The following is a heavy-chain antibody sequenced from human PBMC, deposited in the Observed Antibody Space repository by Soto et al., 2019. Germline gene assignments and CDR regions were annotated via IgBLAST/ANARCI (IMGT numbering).Heavy chain of an antibody. V-gene: IGHV1-46*01. CDR1: GYTFTSYY. D-gene: IGHD6-19*01. Sequence: ASVKVSCKASGYTFTSYYMHWVRQAPGQGLERMGIINPSGGSTSYAQKFQGRVTMTRDTSTSTVYMELSSLRSEDTAVYYCAIIGLAGRGFDFWGQGTLVTVSS. J-gene: IGHJ4*02. CDR3: AIIGLAGRGFDF. CDR2: INPSGGST.